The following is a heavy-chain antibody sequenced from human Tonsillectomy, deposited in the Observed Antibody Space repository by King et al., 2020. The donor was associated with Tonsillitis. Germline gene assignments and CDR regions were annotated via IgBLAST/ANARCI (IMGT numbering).Heavy chain of an antibody. CDR2: IIPSVDIA. Sequence: VQLVQSGTEVKKPGSSVKVSCKSSGGTFSSYAISWVRQATGQGLEWMGRIIPSVDIANYAQKLQGRITITADKSTSTTYMELSSLRSEDTAVYYCVRDGYSSGGLHDAFDIWGQGTVVTVSS. J-gene: IGHJ3*02. CDR3: VRDGYSSGGLHDAFDI. CDR1: GGTFSSYA. D-gene: IGHD6-19*01. V-gene: IGHV1-69*04.